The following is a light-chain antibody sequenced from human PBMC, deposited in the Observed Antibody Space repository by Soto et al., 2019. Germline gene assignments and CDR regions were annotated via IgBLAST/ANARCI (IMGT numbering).Light chain of an antibody. CDR2: DAS. Sequence: EIVLTQSPATLSLSPGERATLSCRASQSVSSYLAWYQQKPGQAPRLLIYDASNRATGIPARFSGSGSGTDFTLTISNLEPDDFAVYYCQQRSNWPLTFGGGTKVEIK. CDR1: QSVSSY. J-gene: IGKJ4*01. CDR3: QQRSNWPLT. V-gene: IGKV3-11*01.